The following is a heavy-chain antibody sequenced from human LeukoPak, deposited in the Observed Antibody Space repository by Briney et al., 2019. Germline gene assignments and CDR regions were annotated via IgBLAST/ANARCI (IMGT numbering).Heavy chain of an antibody. Sequence: PGGSLRLSCAASGFTFSSYAMSWVRQAPGKGLEWVSAISGSGGSTHYADSVKGRFTISRDNSKNTLYLQMNSLRAEDTAVYYCARGLRYFDSPPDFWRQGTLVTVSS. CDR3: ARGLRYFDSPPDF. CDR1: GFTFSSYA. V-gene: IGHV3-23*01. D-gene: IGHD3-9*01. CDR2: ISGSGGST. J-gene: IGHJ4*02.